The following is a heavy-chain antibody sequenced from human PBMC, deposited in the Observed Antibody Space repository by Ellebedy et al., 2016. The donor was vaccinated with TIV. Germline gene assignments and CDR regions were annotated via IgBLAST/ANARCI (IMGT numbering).Heavy chain of an antibody. CDR2: ISAYNGNT. Sequence: ASVKVSCXASGYTFTSYGISWVRQAPGQGLEWMGWISAYNGNTNYAQKFQGRVTITADESTSTAYMELSSLRSEDTAVYYCARSLDMAPDNWFDPWGQGTLVTVSS. J-gene: IGHJ5*02. D-gene: IGHD2-2*03. CDR3: ARSLDMAPDNWFDP. V-gene: IGHV1-18*01. CDR1: GYTFTSYG.